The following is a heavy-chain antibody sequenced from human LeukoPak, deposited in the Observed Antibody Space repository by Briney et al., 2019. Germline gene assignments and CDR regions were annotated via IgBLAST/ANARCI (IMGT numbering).Heavy chain of an antibody. CDR2: IYYSGSA. Sequence: SETLSLTCTVSGGSISSSSYYWGWIRQPPGKGLEWIGSIYYSGSAYYNPSLKSRVTISVDTSKNQFSLKLSSVTAADTAVYYCARVVGARGHAFDIWGQGTMVTVSS. CDR1: GGSISSSSYY. D-gene: IGHD1-26*01. J-gene: IGHJ3*02. CDR3: ARVVGARGHAFDI. V-gene: IGHV4-39*01.